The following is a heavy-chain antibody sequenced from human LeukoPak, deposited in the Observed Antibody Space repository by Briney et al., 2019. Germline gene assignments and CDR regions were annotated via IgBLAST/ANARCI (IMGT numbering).Heavy chain of an antibody. CDR3: ARMVSAYCSGGSCYGFDY. CDR2: IERDDDK. V-gene: IGHV2-70*04. Sequence: QTLSLTCTFSGFSLSTSGMRVSWIPQRPGKALEWLARIERDDDKFYTTSLNTRLTISKDTSKNQVVLTMTNMDPVDTATYYCARMVSAYCSGGSCYGFDYWGQGTLVTVSS. CDR1: GFSLSTSGMR. J-gene: IGHJ4*02. D-gene: IGHD2-15*01.